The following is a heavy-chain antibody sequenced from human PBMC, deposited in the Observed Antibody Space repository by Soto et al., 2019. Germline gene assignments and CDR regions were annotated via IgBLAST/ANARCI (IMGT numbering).Heavy chain of an antibody. J-gene: IGHJ4*02. CDR2: ISGSGGST. CDR1: GFTFSSYA. Sequence: EVQLLESGGGLVQPGGSLRLSCAASGFTFSSYAMSWVRQAPXXXLEWVSAISGSGGSTYYAASVKGRFTISRDNSKNTXYXQMXSLRXXDTAVYYCAKDPASGSYYYYWGQGTLVTVSS. D-gene: IGHD1-26*01. V-gene: IGHV3-23*01. CDR3: AKDPASGSYYYY.